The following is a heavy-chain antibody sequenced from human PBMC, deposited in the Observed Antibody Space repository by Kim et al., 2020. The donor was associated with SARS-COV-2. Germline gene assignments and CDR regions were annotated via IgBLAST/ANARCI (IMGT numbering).Heavy chain of an antibody. V-gene: IGHV3-23*01. J-gene: IGHJ4*02. CDR3: ARELVSRSSLTLDY. D-gene: IGHD6-6*01. CDR1: GFTFRDYH. Sequence: GGSLRLSCAASGFTFRDYHMAWVRQAPGAGPEWVSAINRDGGTWYADYVKGRFTFSRDNSKNTLYLQMNRLRAEDTAVYYCARELVSRSSLTLDYWGQGT. CDR2: INRDGGT.